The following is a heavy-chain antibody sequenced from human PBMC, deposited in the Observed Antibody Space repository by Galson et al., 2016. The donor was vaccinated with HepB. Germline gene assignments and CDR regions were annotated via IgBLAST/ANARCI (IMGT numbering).Heavy chain of an antibody. CDR1: GFTFRNYG. V-gene: IGHV3-30*03. CDR2: ISYDESIK. Sequence: SLRLSCAGSGFTFRNYGMHWVRQAPGKGLEWVAVISYDESIKYYADPGKGRFTISRDNTRNTLYLQMSGLRAEDTAVYYCATNGDGYNYFLYWGQGTLVTVSS. J-gene: IGHJ4*02. CDR3: ATNGDGYNYFLY. D-gene: IGHD5-24*01.